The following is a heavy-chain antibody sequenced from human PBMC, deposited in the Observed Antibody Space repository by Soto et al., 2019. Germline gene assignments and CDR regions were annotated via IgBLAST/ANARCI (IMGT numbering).Heavy chain of an antibody. CDR2: ISYDGSNR. D-gene: IGHD2-2*01. Sequence: SLRLSFAASGFPFSNYVMHWVRQAPGKGLEWVAVISYDGSNRYYADSVRGRFTISRDNSKNTLLLQMNSLRPEDTAVYYCAKDQYQLIRRCYGLDVWGQGTTVTVSS. CDR1: GFPFSNYV. J-gene: IGHJ6*02. V-gene: IGHV3-30*18. CDR3: AKDQYQLIRRCYGLDV.